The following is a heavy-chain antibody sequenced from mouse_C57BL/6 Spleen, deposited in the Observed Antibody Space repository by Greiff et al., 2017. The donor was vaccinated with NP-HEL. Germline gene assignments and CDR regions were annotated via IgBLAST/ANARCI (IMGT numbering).Heavy chain of an antibody. CDR2: IYPGNSDT. CDR3: TSAEWKGDWYFDV. Sequence: VQLQQSGTVLARPGASVKMSCKTSGYTFTSYWMHWVKQRPGQGLEWIGAIYPGNSDTSYNQKFKGKAKLTAVTSASTAYMELSSLTNEDSAVYYCTSAEWKGDWYFDVWGTGTTVTVSS. CDR1: GYTFTSYW. D-gene: IGHD6-1*01. V-gene: IGHV1-5*01. J-gene: IGHJ1*03.